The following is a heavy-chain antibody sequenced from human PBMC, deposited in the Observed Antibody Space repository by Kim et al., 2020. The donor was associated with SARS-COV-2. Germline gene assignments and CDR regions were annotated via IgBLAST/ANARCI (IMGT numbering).Heavy chain of an antibody. CDR2: MNPNSGNI. CDR1: GYTFTSYD. V-gene: IGHV1-8*01. CDR3: ARGTWDYYDSSIYRTYYFDY. J-gene: IGHJ4*02. Sequence: ASVKVSCKASGYTFTSYDINWVRQATGQGLEWMGWMNPNSGNIGYVQKFQGRVTMTRNTSISTAYMELSSLRSEDTAVYYCARGTWDYYDSSIYRTYYFDYWGQGTLVTVSS. D-gene: IGHD3-22*01.